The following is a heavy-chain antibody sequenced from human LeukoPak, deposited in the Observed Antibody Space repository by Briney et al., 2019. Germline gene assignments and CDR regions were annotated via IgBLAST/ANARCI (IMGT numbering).Heavy chain of an antibody. J-gene: IGHJ4*02. CDR2: IYYSGST. D-gene: IGHD1-26*01. Sequence: SETLSLTCTGSGGSISRYYYSWIRQPPGKGLEWIGYIYYSGSTNYNPSLKSRVTISVDTSKNQFSLKLSSVTAADTAVYYCARGGLPPYYFDYWGQGTLVTVSS. CDR3: ARGGLPPYYFDY. V-gene: IGHV4-59*01. CDR1: GGSISRYY.